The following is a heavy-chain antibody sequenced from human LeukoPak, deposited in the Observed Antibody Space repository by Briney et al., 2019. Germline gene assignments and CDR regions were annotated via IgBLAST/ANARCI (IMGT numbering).Heavy chain of an antibody. CDR1: GYTFTSYD. Sequence: GASVKVSCKASGYTFTSYDINWVRQATGQGLEWVGWMNPNSGNTGYAQTFQARVTMTRTTPTSTAYMELSSLRSEDTAVYYCARGGREMATIISYYYGMDVWGQGTTVTVSS. CDR3: ARGGREMATIISYYYGMDV. CDR2: MNPNSGNT. V-gene: IGHV1-8*01. J-gene: IGHJ6*02. D-gene: IGHD5-24*01.